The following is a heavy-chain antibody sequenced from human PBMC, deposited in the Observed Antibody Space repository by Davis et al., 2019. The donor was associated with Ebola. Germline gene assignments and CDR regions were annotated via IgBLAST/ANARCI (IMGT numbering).Heavy chain of an antibody. CDR3: ARGRWLQSYYFDY. Sequence: SETLSLTCAVSGDSISSSNWWSWVRQPPGKGLEWIGEISQSGSTNYNPSLKSRVTISVDKSKNQFSLKLSSVTAADTAVYYCARGRWLQSYYFDYWGQGTLVTVSS. D-gene: IGHD5-24*01. J-gene: IGHJ4*02. CDR1: GDSISSSNW. CDR2: ISQSGST. V-gene: IGHV4-4*02.